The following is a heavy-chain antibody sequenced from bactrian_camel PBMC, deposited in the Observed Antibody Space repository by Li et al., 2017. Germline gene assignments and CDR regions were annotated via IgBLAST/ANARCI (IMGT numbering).Heavy chain of an antibody. CDR2: IDLADGST. CDR3: AGTSWTPACHGLQNAFDYGY. V-gene: IGHV3S42*01. Sequence: DVQLVESGGGSVQAGGSLRLSCAASQYYFSSAGLAWFRQAPGEEREGVAAIDLADGSTIYADSVKDRFTISRGNAKNTVDLQMNNLKPEDTAMYYCAGTSWTPACHGLQNAFDYGYWGQGTQVTVS. D-gene: IGHD2*01. J-gene: IGHJ4*01. CDR1: QYYFSSAG.